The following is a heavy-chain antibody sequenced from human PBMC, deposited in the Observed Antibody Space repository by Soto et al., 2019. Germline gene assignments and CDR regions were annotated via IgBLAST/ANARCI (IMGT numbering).Heavy chain of an antibody. V-gene: IGHV3-23*01. J-gene: IGHJ4*02. D-gene: IGHD2-2*01. CDR3: AKGGCSSTSCYGDLFY. CDR1: GFTFSSYA. CDR2: ISGSGGST. Sequence: EVQLLESGGGLVQPGGSLRLSCAASGFTFSSYAMSWVRQAPGKGLEWVSAISGSGGSTYYADSVKGRFTISRDNSKNTLDLQMNSLRAEDTAVYYCAKGGCSSTSCYGDLFYWGQGTLVTVSS.